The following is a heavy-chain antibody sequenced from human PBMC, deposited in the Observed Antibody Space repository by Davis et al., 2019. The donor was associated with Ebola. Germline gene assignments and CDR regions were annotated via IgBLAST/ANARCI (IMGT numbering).Heavy chain of an antibody. J-gene: IGHJ4*02. Sequence: PGGSLRLSCAASGFTFSSYGMHWVRQAPGKGLEWVAVIWYDGSNKYYADSVKGRFTISRDNSKNTLYLQMKRLRAEDTAVYYCAKGVAPSHFDYWGQGTLVTVSS. CDR1: GFTFSSYG. V-gene: IGHV3-33*06. CDR2: IWYDGSNK. D-gene: IGHD2-15*01. CDR3: AKGVAPSHFDY.